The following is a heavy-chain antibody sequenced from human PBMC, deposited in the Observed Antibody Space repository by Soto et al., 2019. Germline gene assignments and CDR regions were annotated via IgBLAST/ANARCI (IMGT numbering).Heavy chain of an antibody. D-gene: IGHD3-22*01. CDR3: ARDDYPYYDDSSGYHFDY. CDR2: ISDSSSTI. Sequence: PGGSLRLSCAASGFTFSTYNMNWVRQAPGKGLEWVSYISDSSSTIHYAESVKGRFTTSRDNAKNSLYLQMNSLRAEDTAVYYCARDDYPYYDDSSGYHFDYWGQGALVTVSS. J-gene: IGHJ4*02. V-gene: IGHV3-48*01. CDR1: GFTFSTYN.